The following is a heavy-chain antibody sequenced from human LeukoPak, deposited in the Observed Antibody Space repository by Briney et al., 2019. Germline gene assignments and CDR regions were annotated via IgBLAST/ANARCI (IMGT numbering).Heavy chain of an antibody. CDR3: ARRRYYDSTGYLD. Sequence: SETLSLTXTISSGSIRSSSYYCGWIRQPPGKGLGWIADIYYSGSTYYNPSLTSRVSISIDTSNNHFSLRLSYVTAADTALYYCARRRYYDSTGYLDWGQGTLVTVSS. J-gene: IGHJ1*01. CDR1: SGSIRSSSYY. CDR2: IYYSGST. V-gene: IGHV4-39*02. D-gene: IGHD3-22*01.